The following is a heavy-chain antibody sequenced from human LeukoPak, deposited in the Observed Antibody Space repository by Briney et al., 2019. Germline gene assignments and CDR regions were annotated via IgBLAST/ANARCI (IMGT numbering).Heavy chain of an antibody. CDR3: AREGHTYGSDY. CDR2: VSQSGTTI. J-gene: IGHJ4*02. Sequence: GGSPRLSCAASGFTFSDYYMSWVRQAPGKGLEWISYVSQSGTTIYYAESVKGRFTISRDNGKNSLYLQMNSLRADDTAIYYCAREGHTYGSDYWGQGTLVTVSS. V-gene: IGHV3-11*01. CDR1: GFTFSDYY. D-gene: IGHD3-16*01.